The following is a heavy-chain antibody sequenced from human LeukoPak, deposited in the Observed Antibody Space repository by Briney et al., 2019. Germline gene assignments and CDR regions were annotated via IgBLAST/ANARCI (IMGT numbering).Heavy chain of an antibody. V-gene: IGHV3-48*02. CDR3: ARGDYYDSISAFDI. Sequence: PGGSLRLSCAASGFTFSSYSMNWVRQAPGKGLEWVSYISSSSSTIYYADSVKGRFTISRDNAKNSLYLQMNSLRDEDTAVYYCARGDYYDSISAFDIWGQGTMVTVSS. J-gene: IGHJ3*02. D-gene: IGHD3-22*01. CDR1: GFTFSSYS. CDR2: ISSSSSTI.